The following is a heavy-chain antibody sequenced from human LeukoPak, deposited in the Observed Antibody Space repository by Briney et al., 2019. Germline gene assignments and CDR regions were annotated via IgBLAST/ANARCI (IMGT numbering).Heavy chain of an antibody. CDR2: ISNDGSKT. V-gene: IGHV3-33*06. J-gene: IGHJ4*02. Sequence: GSLRLSCAASGFTFSLYGMHWVRQAPGKGLERVALISNDGSKTYYADSVKGRFTISRDNSKNTVYLQVSSLRADDTAVYYCAKDSRGANFFGDFDYWGQGTLVTVSS. CDR1: GFTFSLYG. D-gene: IGHD3-10*01. CDR3: AKDSRGANFFGDFDY.